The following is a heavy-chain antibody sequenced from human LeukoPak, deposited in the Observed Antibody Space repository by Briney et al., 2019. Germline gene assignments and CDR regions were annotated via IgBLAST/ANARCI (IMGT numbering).Heavy chain of an antibody. V-gene: IGHV3-7*01. J-gene: IGHJ4*02. D-gene: IGHD3-22*01. CDR2: IKQDGSAK. CDR1: GFTFSTYW. Sequence: GGSLRLSCAASGFTFSTYWMTWVRQAPGKGLEWVANIKQDGSAKYYVDSLRGRFSISRDNVKNSLFLQMNSLSAEDTAVYYCARCPYDGTGYYSVPSHLDYWGQGTLVTVSS. CDR3: ARCPYDGTGYYSVPSHLDY.